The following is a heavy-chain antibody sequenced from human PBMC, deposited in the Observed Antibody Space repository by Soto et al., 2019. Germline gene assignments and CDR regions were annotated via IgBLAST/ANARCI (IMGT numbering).Heavy chain of an antibody. CDR1: GGSFSGYY. Sequence: QVQLQQWGAGLLKPSETLSLTCAVYGGSFSGYYWSWIRQPPGKGLEWMGEINHSGSTNYNPSLKSRVTISVDTSKNQFSLKLSAVTAADTAVYYCARDPPTYYYGSGIVGYFDYWGQGTLVTVSS. CDR3: ARDPPTYYYGSGIVGYFDY. V-gene: IGHV4-34*01. CDR2: INHSGST. D-gene: IGHD3-10*01. J-gene: IGHJ4*02.